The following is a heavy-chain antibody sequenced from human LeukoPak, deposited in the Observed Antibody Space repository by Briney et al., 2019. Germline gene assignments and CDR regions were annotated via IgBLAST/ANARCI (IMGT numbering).Heavy chain of an antibody. CDR3: AKGYGDYVADAFDI. D-gene: IGHD4-17*01. J-gene: IGHJ3*02. V-gene: IGHV3-30*02. CDR2: IRYDGSNK. CDR1: GFTFSGYG. Sequence: TGGSLRLSCAASGFTFSGYGMHWVRQAPGKGLEWVAFIRYDGSNKYYADSVKGRFTISRDNSKNTLYLQMNSLRAEDTAVYYCAKGYGDYVADAFDIWGQGTMVTVSS.